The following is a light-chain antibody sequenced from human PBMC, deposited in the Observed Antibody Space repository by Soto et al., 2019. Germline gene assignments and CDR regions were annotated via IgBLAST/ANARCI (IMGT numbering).Light chain of an antibody. CDR3: NSYAGTSYV. CDR1: SSDVGRYNY. J-gene: IGLJ1*01. CDR2: GVS. V-gene: IGLV2-14*01. Sequence: QSALTQPASVSGSPGQSITISCTGTSSDVGRYNYVSWYQQFPGKAPKLIIYGVSNRPSGVSSRFSGSKSGNTASLTISGLQTEDEPDYYCNSYAGTSYVFGTGTKVTVL.